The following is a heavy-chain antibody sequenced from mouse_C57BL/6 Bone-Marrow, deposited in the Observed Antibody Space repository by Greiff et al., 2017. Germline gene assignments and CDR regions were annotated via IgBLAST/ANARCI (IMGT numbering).Heavy chain of an antibody. CDR3: ARSGYYGSSYDWCCDV. CDR1: GYTFTSYG. D-gene: IGHD1-1*01. CDR2: IYPRSGNT. J-gene: IGHJ1*03. V-gene: IGHV1-81*01. Sequence: QVQLQQSGAELARPGASVKLSCKASGYTFTSYGISWVKQRTGQGLEWIGEIYPRSGNTYYNEKFKGKATLTADKSSSTAYMELRSLTSEVSADYFGARSGYYGSSYDWCCDVWGTGTTVTVSS.